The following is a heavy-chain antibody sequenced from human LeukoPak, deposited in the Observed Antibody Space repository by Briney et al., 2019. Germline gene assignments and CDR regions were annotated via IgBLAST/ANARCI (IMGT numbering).Heavy chain of an antibody. V-gene: IGHV3-30*01. CDR1: GFTFSSYA. D-gene: IGHD3-3*01. J-gene: IGHJ6*03. CDR3: ARVNVLRFLEWPTMDV. CDR2: ISYDGSNK. Sequence: PGRSLRLSCAASGFTFSSYAMHWVRQAPGKGLEWVAVISYDGSNKYYADSVKGRFTISRDNSKNTVYLQMNSLRAEDTAVYYCARVNVLRFLEWPTMDVWGKGTTVTVSS.